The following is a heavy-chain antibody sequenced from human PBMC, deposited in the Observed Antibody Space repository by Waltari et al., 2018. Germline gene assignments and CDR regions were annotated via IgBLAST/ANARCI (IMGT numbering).Heavy chain of an antibody. J-gene: IGHJ4*02. CDR3: AGVKKGYLFGY. D-gene: IGHD5-12*01. Sequence: QVQLQESGPGLVKPSETLSLTCTVSGGSISSHYWSWIRQPPGKGLGLSVYIHESWSTNYHPSPKSRVTISVDTVKDQLSQKLSSVNAADTARYYCAGVKKGYLFGYWGQGTPVSVPS. V-gene: IGHV4-59*11. CDR2: IHESWST. CDR1: GGSISSHY.